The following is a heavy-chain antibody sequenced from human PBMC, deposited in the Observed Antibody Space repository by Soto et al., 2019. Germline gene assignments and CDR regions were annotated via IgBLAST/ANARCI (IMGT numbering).Heavy chain of an antibody. CDR1: GFTVSSNY. CDR2: IYSGGST. CDR3: ARDQQRDGYNYGWFDP. Sequence: PGGSLRLSCAASGFTVSSNYMSWVRQAPGKGLEWVSVIYSGGSTYYADSVKGRFTISRDNSKNTLYLQMNSLRAEDTAVYYCARDQQRDGYNYGWFDPWGQGTLVTVSS. J-gene: IGHJ5*02. V-gene: IGHV3-66*01. D-gene: IGHD5-12*01.